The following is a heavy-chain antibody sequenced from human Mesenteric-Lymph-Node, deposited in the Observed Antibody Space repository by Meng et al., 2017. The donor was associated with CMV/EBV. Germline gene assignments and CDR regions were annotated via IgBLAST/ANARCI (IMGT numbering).Heavy chain of an antibody. D-gene: IGHD6-6*01. J-gene: IGHJ4*02. V-gene: IGHV4-34*01. CDR3: ARDQGTSSSDFDY. CDR1: GGSFSGYY. Sequence: SETLSLTCAVYGGSFSGYYWSWIRQPPGKGLEWIGNIYYTGNSYYNPSLKSRVTVSLDTSKNQFSLKLSSATAADTAMYYCARDQGTSSSDFDYWGQGTLVTVSS. CDR2: IYYTGNS.